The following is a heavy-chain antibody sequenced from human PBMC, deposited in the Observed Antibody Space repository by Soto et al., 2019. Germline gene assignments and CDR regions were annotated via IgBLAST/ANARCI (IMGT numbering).Heavy chain of an antibody. J-gene: IGHJ5*02. CDR3: ARDRGNGDSKKYNWFDP. Sequence: GASVKVSCKASGYTFTGYYMHWVRQAPGQGFEWMGWINPNSGGTNYAQKFQGWVTMTRDTSISTAYMELSRLRSDDTAVYYCARDRGNGDSKKYNWFDPWGQGTLVTVSS. CDR1: GYTFTGYY. D-gene: IGHD4-17*01. CDR2: INPNSGGT. V-gene: IGHV1-2*04.